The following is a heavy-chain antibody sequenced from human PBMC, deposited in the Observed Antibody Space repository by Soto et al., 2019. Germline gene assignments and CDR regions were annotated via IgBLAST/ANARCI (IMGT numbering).Heavy chain of an antibody. CDR2: ISYDGTNK. J-gene: IGHJ6*02. CDR3: AKDLQSYGDYDYYCYGMDV. CDR1: GFTFSTYG. D-gene: IGHD4-17*01. Sequence: QVQLVESGGGEVQPGRSLTISCAASGFTFSTYGMHWVRQTPGKGLEWVAVISYDGTNKFYSDSVKGRFTISRNNFKNPLTLQMNCRRADDTAVYSCAKDLQSYGDYDYYCYGMDVWGLGTRVTVSS. V-gene: IGHV3-30*18.